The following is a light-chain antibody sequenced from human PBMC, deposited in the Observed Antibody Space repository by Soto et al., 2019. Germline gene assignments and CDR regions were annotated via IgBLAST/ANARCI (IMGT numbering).Light chain of an antibody. CDR3: SSYTSSSTYV. Sequence: QSALTQPASVSGSPGQSITISCTGTSSDVGGYNYVSWYQQYPGKAPKLMIYDVSNRPSGVSIRFSGSKSGNTASLTISGPQAEDEADYYCSSYTSSSTYVFGTGTKVTVL. CDR2: DVS. CDR1: SSDVGGYNY. V-gene: IGLV2-14*01. J-gene: IGLJ1*01.